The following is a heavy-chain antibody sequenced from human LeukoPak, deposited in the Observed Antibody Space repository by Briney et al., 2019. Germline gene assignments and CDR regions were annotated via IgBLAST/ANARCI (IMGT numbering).Heavy chain of an antibody. CDR1: GGSISSSSYY. CDR3: ARDRDVDDFDS. Sequence: PSETLSLTCTVSGGSISSSSYYWAWIRQPPGKGLEWIGSIHYSGSTYYNPSLKSRVTTSIDTSKNQLSLNLKSVTAADTAVYYCARDRDVDDFDSWGHGTLVTVSS. J-gene: IGHJ4*01. D-gene: IGHD2-21*01. CDR2: IHYSGST. V-gene: IGHV4-39*07.